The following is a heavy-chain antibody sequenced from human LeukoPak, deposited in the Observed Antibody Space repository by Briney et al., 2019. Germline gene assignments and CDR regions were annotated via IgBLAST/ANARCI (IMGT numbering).Heavy chain of an antibody. CDR1: GFTFSSYE. Sequence: PGGSLRLSCAASGFTFSSYEMNWVRQAPGKGLEWVSAISGSGGSTYYADSVKGRFTISRDNSKNTLYLQMNSLRAEDTAVYYCAKDYGGNSVPFDYWGQGTLVTVSS. D-gene: IGHD4-23*01. CDR2: ISGSGGST. V-gene: IGHV3-23*01. CDR3: AKDYGGNSVPFDY. J-gene: IGHJ4*02.